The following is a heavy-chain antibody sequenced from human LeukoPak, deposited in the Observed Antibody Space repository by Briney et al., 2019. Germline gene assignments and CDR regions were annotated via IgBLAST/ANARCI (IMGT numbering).Heavy chain of an antibody. D-gene: IGHD6-13*01. V-gene: IGHV1-69*13. CDR2: IIPIFGTA. Sequence: SVKVSCKASGGTFSSYAISWVRQAPGQGLEWMGGIIPIFGTANYARKFQGRVTITADESTSTAYMELSSLRSEDTAVYYCARDAPPSSWDPFDYWGQGTLVTVSS. CDR1: GGTFSSYA. CDR3: ARDAPPSSWDPFDY. J-gene: IGHJ4*02.